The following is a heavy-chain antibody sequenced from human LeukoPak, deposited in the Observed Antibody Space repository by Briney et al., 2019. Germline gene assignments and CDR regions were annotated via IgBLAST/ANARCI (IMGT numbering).Heavy chain of an antibody. V-gene: IGHV3-21*01. J-gene: IGHJ4*02. Sequence: GGSLRLSCAASGFTFSSYAMSWVRQAPGKGLEWVSSISSSSSYIYYADSVKGRFTISRDNAKNSLYLQMNSLRAEDTAVYYCAVGDTAILGSSDYWGQGTLVTVSS. CDR2: ISSSSSYI. CDR1: GFTFSSYA. CDR3: AVGDTAILGSSDY. D-gene: IGHD5-18*01.